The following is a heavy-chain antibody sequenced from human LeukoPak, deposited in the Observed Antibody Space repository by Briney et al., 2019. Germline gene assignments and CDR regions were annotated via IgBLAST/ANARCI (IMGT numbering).Heavy chain of an antibody. V-gene: IGHV4-39*01. Sequence: PSETLSLTCTVSGGSISNYYWGWIRQPPGKGLEWIGSIYYSGSTYYNPSLKSRVTISVDTSKNQFSLKLSSVTAADTAVYYCARPHSSSPYYMDVWGKGTTVTISS. CDR2: IYYSGST. CDR1: GGSISNYY. D-gene: IGHD6-13*01. J-gene: IGHJ6*03. CDR3: ARPHSSSPYYMDV.